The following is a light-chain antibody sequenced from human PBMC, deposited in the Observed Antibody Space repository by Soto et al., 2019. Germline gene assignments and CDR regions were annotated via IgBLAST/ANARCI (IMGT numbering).Light chain of an antibody. V-gene: IGLV3-1*01. Sequence: SYELTQPPSVSVSPGQTASITCSGDKLGDKYAWWYQQKPGQSPVLVIYQDSKRPSGIPERFSGSNSGNTATLTISGTQAMDEADYYCQAWDSSTRDYVFGTGTKLTVL. CDR2: QDS. CDR3: QAWDSSTRDYV. CDR1: KLGDKY. J-gene: IGLJ1*01.